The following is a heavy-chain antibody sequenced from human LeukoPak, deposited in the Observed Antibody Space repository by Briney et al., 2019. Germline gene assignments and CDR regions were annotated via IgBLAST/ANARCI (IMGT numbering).Heavy chain of an antibody. CDR3: ARAQTSPEGYYYYYYMDV. Sequence: GGSLRLSCAASGFTVSSSYMSWVRQAPGKELEWVSVIYSGGTPYYADSVKGRFTISRDHSKNTLYLQMNSLRAEDTAVYYCARAQTSPEGYYYYYYMDVWGKGTTVTVSS. CDR2: IYSGGTP. CDR1: GFTVSSSY. V-gene: IGHV3-53*01. J-gene: IGHJ6*03.